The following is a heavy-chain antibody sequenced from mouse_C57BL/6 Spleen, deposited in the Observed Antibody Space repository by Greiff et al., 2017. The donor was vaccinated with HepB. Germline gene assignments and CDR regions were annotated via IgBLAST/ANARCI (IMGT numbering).Heavy chain of an antibody. Sequence: EVQLQQSGPELVKPGASVKISCKASGYTFTDYYMNWVKQSHGKSLEWIGDINPNNGGTNYNQKFKGKATLTVDKSSSTAYMELRSLTSEDSAVYYCARIDCGFAYWGQGTLVTVSA. CDR2: INPNNGGT. CDR3: ARIDCGFAY. CDR1: GYTFTDYY. V-gene: IGHV1-26*01. J-gene: IGHJ3*01. D-gene: IGHD2-4*01.